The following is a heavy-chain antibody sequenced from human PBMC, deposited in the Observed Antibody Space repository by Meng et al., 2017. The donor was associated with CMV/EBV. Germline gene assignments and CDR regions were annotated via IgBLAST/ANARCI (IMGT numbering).Heavy chain of an antibody. CDR1: CYTFTSYG. V-gene: IGHV1-18*01. CDR2: ISAYNGNT. J-gene: IGHJ4*02. Sequence: QVQLVQSGAEVRKPGASVKVSCKASCYTFTSYGISWVRQAPGQGLEWMGWISAYNGNTNYAQKLQGRVTMTTDTSTSTAYMELRSLRSNDTAVYYCARAMDFWSGYYNLGYWGQGTLVTVAS. CDR3: ARAMDFWSGYYNLGY. D-gene: IGHD3-3*01.